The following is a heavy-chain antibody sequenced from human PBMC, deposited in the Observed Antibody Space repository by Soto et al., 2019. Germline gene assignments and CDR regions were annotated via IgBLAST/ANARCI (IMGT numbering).Heavy chain of an antibody. Sequence: QVQLQESGPGLVKPSETLSLTCTVSGGSVSSGSYYWSWIRQPPGKVLEWIGYIYYSGSTNYNPSLKSRVTISVDTSKNQFSLKLSSVTAADTAVYYCAREDIVATTGWFDPWGQGTLVTVSS. CDR2: IYYSGST. CDR1: GGSVSSGSYY. J-gene: IGHJ5*02. D-gene: IGHD5-12*01. V-gene: IGHV4-61*01. CDR3: AREDIVATTGWFDP.